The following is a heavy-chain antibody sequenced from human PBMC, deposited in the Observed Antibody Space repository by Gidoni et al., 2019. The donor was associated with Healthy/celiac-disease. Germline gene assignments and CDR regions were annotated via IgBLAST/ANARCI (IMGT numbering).Heavy chain of an antibody. V-gene: IGHV4-4*02. CDR1: GGSISSSNW. J-gene: IGHJ4*02. CDR2: IYHSGST. Sequence: QVQLQESGPGLVKPSGTLSLTCAVSGGSISSSNWWSWVRQPPGKGLEWIGEIYHSGSTNYNPSLKSRVTISVDKSKNQFSLKLSSVTAADTAVYYCASLMYYYDSSGYYYPFDYWGQGTLVTVSS. CDR3: ASLMYYYDSSGYYYPFDY. D-gene: IGHD3-22*01.